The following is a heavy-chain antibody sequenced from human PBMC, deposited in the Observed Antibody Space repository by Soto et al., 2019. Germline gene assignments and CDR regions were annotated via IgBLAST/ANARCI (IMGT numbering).Heavy chain of an antibody. J-gene: IGHJ4*02. CDR2: IYYSGST. D-gene: IGHD3-22*01. V-gene: IGHV4-61*01. CDR3: ARVGAEHSGYYYFFDY. Sequence: QVQLQESSPGLVKPSETLSLTCTVSGGSVSSGSYYWSWIRQPPGKGLEWIGYIYYSGSTNYNPSLKSRVTISVDTSKNQFSLKLSSVTAADTAVYYCARVGAEHSGYYYFFDYWGQGTLVTVSS. CDR1: GGSVSSGSYY.